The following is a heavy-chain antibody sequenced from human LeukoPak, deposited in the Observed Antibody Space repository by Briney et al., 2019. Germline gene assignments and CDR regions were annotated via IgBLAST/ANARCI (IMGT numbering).Heavy chain of an antibody. D-gene: IGHD2-2*01. Sequence: PGGSLRLSCAASGFTFRSYSMKGVRQATGKGVEWVSYISSSRSTIYYADSVKGRFTISRDNAKNSLYLQMNSLRAEDTALYYCARARTYCSSTSCYGGAFDIWGQGTMVTVSS. CDR1: GFTFRSYS. CDR3: ARARTYCSSTSCYGGAFDI. CDR2: ISSSRSTI. V-gene: IGHV3-48*01. J-gene: IGHJ3*02.